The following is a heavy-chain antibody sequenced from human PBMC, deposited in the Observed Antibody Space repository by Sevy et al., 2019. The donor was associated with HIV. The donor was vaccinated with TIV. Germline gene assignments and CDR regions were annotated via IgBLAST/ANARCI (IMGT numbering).Heavy chain of an antibody. CDR2: ISTFNGDT. CDR3: ARAPSGSQGPGQYFHY. CDR1: GYRFMSYG. Sequence: ASVKVSCKTSGYRFMSYGISWVRQAPGQGLEWMGWISTFNGDTNAAPKLLGRVTMTTDTSTSTGYMELRSLRSDDTAVYYCARAPSGSQGPGQYFHYWGQGTLVTVSS. D-gene: IGHD1-26*01. J-gene: IGHJ1*01. V-gene: IGHV1-18*01.